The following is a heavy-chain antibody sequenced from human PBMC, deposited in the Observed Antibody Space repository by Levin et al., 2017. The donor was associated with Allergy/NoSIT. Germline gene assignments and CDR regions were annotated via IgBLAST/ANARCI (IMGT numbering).Heavy chain of an antibody. CDR2: IYSAGST. J-gene: IGHJ4*02. D-gene: IGHD4-17*01. CDR1: GFTVSSNY. V-gene: IGHV3-53*01. Sequence: GESLKISCAASGFTVSSNYMSWVRQAPGKGLEWVSVIYSAGSTYYADSVKGRFNISRDNSKNTLYLQMNSLRAEDTAVYYCARGHYGPYYFDYWGQGTLVTVSS. CDR3: ARGHYGPYYFDY.